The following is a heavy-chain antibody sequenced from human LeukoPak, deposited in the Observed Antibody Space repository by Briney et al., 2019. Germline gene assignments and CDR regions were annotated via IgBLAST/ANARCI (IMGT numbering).Heavy chain of an antibody. Sequence: SETLSLTCTVSGGSISSYYWSWLRQPPGKGLEWIGYIYYSGSTNYNPSLKSRVTISVDTSKNQFSLKLSSVTAADTAVYYCARDEGSAGDFWGQGTLVTVSS. CDR3: ARDEGSAGDF. D-gene: IGHD6-19*01. CDR1: GGSISSYY. J-gene: IGHJ4*02. CDR2: IYYSGST. V-gene: IGHV4-59*12.